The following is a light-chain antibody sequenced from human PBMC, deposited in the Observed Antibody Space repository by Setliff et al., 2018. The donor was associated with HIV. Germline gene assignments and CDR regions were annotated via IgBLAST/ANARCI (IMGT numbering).Light chain of an antibody. V-gene: IGLV2-11*01. J-gene: IGLJ1*01. CDR2: DVT. CDR3: CSNAARPTFYV. CDR1: SSDVGGYDY. Sequence: QSVLTQPASMSESPGQSITISCTGTSSDVGGYDYVSWYHQQSGKAPKLVIYDVTKRPSGVPDRFSGSKSDNTASLTISGLQAEDEAEYYCCSNAARPTFYVFGTGTKVTVL.